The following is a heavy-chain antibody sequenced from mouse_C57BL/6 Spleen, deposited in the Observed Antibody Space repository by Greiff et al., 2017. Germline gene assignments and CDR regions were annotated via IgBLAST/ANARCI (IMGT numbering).Heavy chain of an antibody. CDR3: ARPFYDYDGGFAY. Sequence: VKLQESGAELVKPGASVKISCKASGYAFSSYWMNWVKQRPGKGLEWIGQIYPGDGDTNYNGKFKGKATLTADKSSSTAYMQLSSLTSEDSAVYFCARPFYDYDGGFAYWGQGTLVTVSA. V-gene: IGHV1-80*01. CDR1: GYAFSSYW. D-gene: IGHD2-4*01. J-gene: IGHJ3*01. CDR2: IYPGDGDT.